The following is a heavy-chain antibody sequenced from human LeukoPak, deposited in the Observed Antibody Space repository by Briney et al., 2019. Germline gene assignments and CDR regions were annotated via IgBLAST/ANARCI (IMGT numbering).Heavy chain of an antibody. V-gene: IGHV3-74*01. J-gene: IGHJ6*03. CDR3: ARATPDCDFWSGYFNYYYYYMDV. Sequence: PRGSLRLSCAASGFTFSSYLMHWVRQAPGKGLVWVSRINNDGSSTNYADSVKGPFTISRDNAKNTLYLQMNSLRAEDTAVYYCARATPDCDFWSGYFNYYYYYMDVWGKGTTVTVS. CDR2: INNDGSST. D-gene: IGHD3-3*01. CDR1: GFTFSSYL.